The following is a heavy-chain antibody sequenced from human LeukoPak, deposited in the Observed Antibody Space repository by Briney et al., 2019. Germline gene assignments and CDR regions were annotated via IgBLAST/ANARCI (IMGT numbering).Heavy chain of an antibody. D-gene: IGHD2-21*02. J-gene: IGHJ4*02. Sequence: SVKVSCKASGGTFSSYAISWVRQAPGQGLEWMGGIIPIFGTANYAQKFQGRVTMTEDTSTDTAYMELSSLRSEDTAVYYCATVSARYCGGDCYLDYWGQGTLVTVSS. V-gene: IGHV1-69*06. CDR3: ATVSARYCGGDCYLDY. CDR1: GGTFSSYA. CDR2: IIPIFGTA.